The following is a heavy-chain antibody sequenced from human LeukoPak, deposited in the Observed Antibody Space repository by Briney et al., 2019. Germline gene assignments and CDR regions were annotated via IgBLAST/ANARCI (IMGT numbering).Heavy chain of an antibody. CDR3: ARLRYCSGGSCYWEAGY. V-gene: IGHV4-59*08. J-gene: IGHJ4*02. CDR1: GGDISNYY. CDR2: IYYSGST. Sequence: SETLSLTCTVSGGDISNYYWSWIRQPPGKGLEWIGYIYYSGSTSYNPSLKSRVTISVDTSKNQFSLKLSSVTAADTAVYYCARLRYCSGGSCYWEAGYWGQGTLVTVSS. D-gene: IGHD2-15*01.